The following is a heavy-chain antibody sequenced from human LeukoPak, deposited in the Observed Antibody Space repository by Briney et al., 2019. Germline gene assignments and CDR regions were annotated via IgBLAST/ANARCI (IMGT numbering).Heavy chain of an antibody. V-gene: IGHV3-74*01. D-gene: IGHD2-15*01. CDR3: ARAWGVGYCSGGSCYGGFDY. J-gene: IGHJ4*02. CDR1: GFTFSSYG. CDR2: INSDGSST. Sequence: PGGSLRLSCAASGFTFSSYGMHWVRQAPGKGLVWVSRINSDGSSTSYADSVKGRFTISRDNAKNTLYLQMNSLRAEDTAVYYCARAWGVGYCSGGSCYGGFDYWGQGTLVTVSS.